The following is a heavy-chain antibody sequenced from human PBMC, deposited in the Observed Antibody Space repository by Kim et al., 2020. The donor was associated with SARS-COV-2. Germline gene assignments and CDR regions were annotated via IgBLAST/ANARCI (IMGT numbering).Heavy chain of an antibody. CDR1: GYTFTSYD. CDR3: ARGRWVRGAKYFDY. J-gene: IGHJ4*02. CDR2: MNPNSGNT. Sequence: ASVKVSCKASGYTFTSYDINWVRQATGQGLEWMGWMNPNSGNTGYAQKFQGRVTMTRNTSISTAYMELGSLRSEDTAVYYCARGRWVRGAKYFDYWGQGTLVTVSS. V-gene: IGHV1-8*01. D-gene: IGHD3-10*01.